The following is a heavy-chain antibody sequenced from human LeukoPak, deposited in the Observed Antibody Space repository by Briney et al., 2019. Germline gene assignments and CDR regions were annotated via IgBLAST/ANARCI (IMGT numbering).Heavy chain of an antibody. CDR3: AKARYCSSTSCYSYGFDP. D-gene: IGHD2-2*02. V-gene: IGHV3-23*01. CDR1: GFTLSSYA. CDR2: ISGSGGST. Sequence: GGSLRLSCAASGFTLSSYAMSWVRQPPEKGLEWVSAISGSGGSTYYADSVKGRVTISRDNSKNTLYLQMNSLRAEDTAVYYCAKARYCSSTSCYSYGFDPWGQGTLVTVSS. J-gene: IGHJ5*02.